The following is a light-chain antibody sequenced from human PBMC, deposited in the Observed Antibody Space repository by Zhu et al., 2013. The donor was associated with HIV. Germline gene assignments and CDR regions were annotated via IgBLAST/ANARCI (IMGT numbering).Light chain of an antibody. J-gene: IGLJ2*01. V-gene: IGLV3-1*01. CDR3: QAWDSRKVV. CDR1: KLGDKY. Sequence: SYELTQPPSVSVSPGQTASITCSGDKLGDKYACWYQQKPGQSPVLVIYQDSKRPSGIPERFSGSNSGNTATLTISGTQAMDEADYYCQAWDSRKVVFGRRDQADRP. CDR2: QDS.